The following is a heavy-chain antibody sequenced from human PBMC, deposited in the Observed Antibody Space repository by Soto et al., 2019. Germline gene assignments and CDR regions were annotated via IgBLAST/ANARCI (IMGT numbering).Heavy chain of an antibody. D-gene: IGHD2-15*01. Sequence: ASVKVSCKASGYTFTSYGISWVRQAPGQGLEWMGWISAYNGNTNYAQKLQGRVTMTTDTSTSTAYMELRSLRSDDTAVYYCARAPSRRYCSGGSCQYFDYWGQGTLVTVSS. CDR3: ARAPSRRYCSGGSCQYFDY. J-gene: IGHJ4*02. CDR2: ISAYNGNT. V-gene: IGHV1-18*01. CDR1: GYTFTSYG.